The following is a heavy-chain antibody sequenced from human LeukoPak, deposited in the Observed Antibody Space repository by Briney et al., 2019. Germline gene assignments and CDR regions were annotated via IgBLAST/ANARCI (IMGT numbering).Heavy chain of an antibody. J-gene: IGHJ5*02. CDR1: GGTFISYG. CDR3: ARDSSAAGSGGLFDP. V-gene: IGHV1-69*04. CDR2: IIPMFDIT. D-gene: IGHD6-13*01. Sequence: ASVTVSFKASGGTFISYGVSWVRQAPGQRREWLGRIIPMFDITNYAQKFQGRVTVTADKATNTAYMELSSLISEDTAVYYCARDSSAAGSGGLFDPWGQGTQVTVSS.